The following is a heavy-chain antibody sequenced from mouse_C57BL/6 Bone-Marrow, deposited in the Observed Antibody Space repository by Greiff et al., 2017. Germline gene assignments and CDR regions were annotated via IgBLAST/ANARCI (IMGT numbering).Heavy chain of an antibody. J-gene: IGHJ3*01. Sequence: LQGVESGAELARPGASVKMSCKASGYTFTSYTMHWVKQRPGQGLEWIGYIHPSSGYTKYNQKFKDKATLTADKSSITAYMQLSSLTSEDSAVYYCARSSNGFAYWGQGTLVTVSA. CDR2: IHPSSGYT. V-gene: IGHV1-4*01. D-gene: IGHD2-5*01. CDR3: ARSSNGFAY. CDR1: GYTFTSYT.